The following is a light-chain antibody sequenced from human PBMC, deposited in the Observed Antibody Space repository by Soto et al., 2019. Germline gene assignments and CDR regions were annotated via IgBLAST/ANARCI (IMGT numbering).Light chain of an antibody. CDR1: SSDVGAYDF. CDR3: CSYVGATTYV. V-gene: IGLV2-14*01. J-gene: IGLJ1*01. CDR2: EVS. Sequence: QSALTQPASVSGSPGQSVTISCTGTSSDVGAYDFVSWYQQHPGKAPKVMIYEVSDRPSGVSKRFSGSKSGNTASLTISGLQAEDEADYYCCSYVGATTYVFGTGTKLTVL.